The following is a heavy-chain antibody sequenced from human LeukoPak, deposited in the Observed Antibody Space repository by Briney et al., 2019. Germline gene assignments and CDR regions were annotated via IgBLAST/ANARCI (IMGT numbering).Heavy chain of an antibody. Sequence: GGSLRLSCAASGFTFSSYAMSWVRQAPGKGLEWVSAVSASGGTTYYADSLKGRFTISRDNSRNTLYLQMNTLRAEDTAVYYYAKDLIASTGLSYSYYGMDVWGQGTTVTVSS. CDR3: AKDLIASTGLSYSYYGMDV. V-gene: IGHV3-23*01. J-gene: IGHJ6*02. CDR2: VSASGGTT. D-gene: IGHD6-13*01. CDR1: GFTFSSYA.